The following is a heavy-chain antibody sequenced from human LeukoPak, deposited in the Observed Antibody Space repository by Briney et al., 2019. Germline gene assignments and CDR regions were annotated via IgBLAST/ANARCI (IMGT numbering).Heavy chain of an antibody. Sequence: GASVKVSCKASGGTFSSYAISWVRQAPGQELEWMGGIIPIFGTANYAQKFQGRVTITADESTSTAYMELSSLRSEDTAVYYCARDQHDFWSGYNWDVYYFDYWGQGTLVTVSS. CDR3: ARDQHDFWSGYNWDVYYFDY. D-gene: IGHD3-3*01. J-gene: IGHJ4*02. V-gene: IGHV1-69*13. CDR2: IIPIFGTA. CDR1: GGTFSSYA.